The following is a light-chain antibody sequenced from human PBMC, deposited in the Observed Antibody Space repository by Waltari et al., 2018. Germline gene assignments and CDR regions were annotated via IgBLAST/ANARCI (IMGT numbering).Light chain of an antibody. J-gene: IGKJ2*02. V-gene: IGKV3-15*01. CDR2: GAS. CDR1: QYISNN. Sequence: EIVMTQTPAALSVSPGERATLSCRASQYISNNLAWYQHKPGQPPRLLISGASTRATGVPARFCGRASRTELSLTFTSLQSEHSAIYFCQQYNTSPPGTFGQWTKL. CDR3: QQYNTSPPGT.